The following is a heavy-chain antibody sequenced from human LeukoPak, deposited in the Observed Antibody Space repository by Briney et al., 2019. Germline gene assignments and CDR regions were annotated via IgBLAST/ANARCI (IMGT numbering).Heavy chain of an antibody. J-gene: IGHJ3*02. CDR3: ARRGVTVATKQDAFDI. V-gene: IGHV4-59*08. Sequence: SETLSLTCTVSGGSISSYYWSWIRQPPGKGLEWIGYIYYSGSTNYNPSLKSRVTISVDTSKNQFSLKLSSVTAADTAVYYCARRGVTVATKQDAFDIWGQGTMVTVSS. D-gene: IGHD5-12*01. CDR2: IYYSGST. CDR1: GGSISSYY.